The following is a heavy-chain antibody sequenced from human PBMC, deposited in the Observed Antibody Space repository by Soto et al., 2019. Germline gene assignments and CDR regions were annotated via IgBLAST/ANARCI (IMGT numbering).Heavy chain of an antibody. V-gene: IGHV3-73*01. J-gene: IGHJ4*01. Sequence: WGSLRLSFAASGFTFSGSAMHWVRQASGKGLEWVFRIRSKANSYATAYAASVKGRFTISRDDSKNTAYLQMNSLKTEDTAVYYCTRHYYDISGYCVXWGQVTLFTVS. D-gene: IGHD3-22*01. CDR3: TRHYYDISGYCVX. CDR1: GFTFSGSA. CDR2: IRSKANSYAT.